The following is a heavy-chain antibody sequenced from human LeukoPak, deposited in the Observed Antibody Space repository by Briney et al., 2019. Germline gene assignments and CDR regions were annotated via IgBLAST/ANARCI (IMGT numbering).Heavy chain of an antibody. Sequence: SETLSLTCAVSGGSISSGGYSWSWIRQPPGKGLEWIGYIYHSGSTYYNPSLKSRVTISVDRSKNQFSLKLSSMTAADTAVYYCARSKRITMVRGVSVWFDPWGQGTLVTVSS. CDR1: GGSISSGGYS. D-gene: IGHD3-10*01. CDR2: IYHSGST. V-gene: IGHV4-30-2*01. CDR3: ARSKRITMVRGVSVWFDP. J-gene: IGHJ5*02.